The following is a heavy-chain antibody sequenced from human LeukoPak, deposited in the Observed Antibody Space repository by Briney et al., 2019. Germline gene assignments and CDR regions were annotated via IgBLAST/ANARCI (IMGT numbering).Heavy chain of an antibody. CDR3: ARASGGNHAFDI. J-gene: IGHJ3*02. Sequence: GGPLRLSCAASGFTFRSYWTYCVRKAPGTGQVWVSRTNSDESSTSYADSVKGRFTISRDNAKNTLYLQMNSLRLEDTAVYYCARASGGNHAFDIWGQGTMVAVSS. CDR1: GFTFRSYW. V-gene: IGHV3-74*01. CDR2: TNSDESST. D-gene: IGHD3-10*01.